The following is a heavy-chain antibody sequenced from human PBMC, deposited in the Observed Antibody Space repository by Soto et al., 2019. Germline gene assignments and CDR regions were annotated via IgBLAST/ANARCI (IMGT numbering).Heavy chain of an antibody. V-gene: IGHV4-30-4*01. J-gene: IGHJ6*04. Sequence: QVQLQESGPGLLRPSQTLSLTCTVSGDSITSDDYYWTWILQPPGKGMEWLGHIYYTGSTSYNPSLERRGSISLDTSRNPFSLRLRSVTAADSAVYYCARASMKIINSYRAVDVWGYGTWIIVPS. CDR2: IYYTGST. CDR1: GDSITSDDYY. D-gene: IGHD3-10*01. CDR3: ARASMKIINSYRAVDV.